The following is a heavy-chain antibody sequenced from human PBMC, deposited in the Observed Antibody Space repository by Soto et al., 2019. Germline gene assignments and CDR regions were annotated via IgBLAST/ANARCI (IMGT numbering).Heavy chain of an antibody. CDR3: ARLQGQTSSYRQSWFEP. V-gene: IGHV4-39*01. J-gene: IGHJ5*01. CDR2: IYYSVST. CDR1: GGSISSSSYY. Sequence: SETLSLTCTVSGGSISSSSYYWGWIRQPPGKGLEWIGSIYYSVSTYYNPSLKSRVTISVDTSKNQFSLKLSSVTAAYTAVYYCARLQGQTSSYRQSWFEPWCQGTLLNVSS. D-gene: IGHD6-6*01.